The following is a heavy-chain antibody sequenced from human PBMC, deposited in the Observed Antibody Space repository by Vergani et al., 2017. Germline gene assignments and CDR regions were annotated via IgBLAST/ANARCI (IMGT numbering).Heavy chain of an antibody. CDR3: ARAPFRITAAEDYAFDV. J-gene: IGHJ3*01. Sequence: QVQLVQSGAEVKEPGGSVQVSCKASGYTLNTYDINWVRQAAGQGLEWMGWMNPNSGNTGYAQKFQGRVTMTSIHSIGTAYMELSGLTSDDTAVYYCARAPFRITAAEDYAFDVWGQGTLVTVSS. D-gene: IGHD6-13*01. CDR2: MNPNSGNT. CDR1: GYTLNTYD. V-gene: IGHV1-8*02.